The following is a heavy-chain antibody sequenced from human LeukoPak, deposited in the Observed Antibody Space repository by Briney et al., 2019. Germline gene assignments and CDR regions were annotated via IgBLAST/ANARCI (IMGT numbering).Heavy chain of an antibody. CDR1: GFTFGDYA. CDR3: TRDMPDY. J-gene: IGHJ4*02. Sequence: PGRSLRLSCTTSGFTFGDYAMTWVRQAPGKGLEWVGFIRSKSHGGTTEYAASVKGRFIISRDDSKSIAYLQMNSLKTEDTAMYYCTRDMPDYWGQGTLVTVSS. V-gene: IGHV3-49*04. CDR2: IRSKSHGGTT. D-gene: IGHD2-2*01.